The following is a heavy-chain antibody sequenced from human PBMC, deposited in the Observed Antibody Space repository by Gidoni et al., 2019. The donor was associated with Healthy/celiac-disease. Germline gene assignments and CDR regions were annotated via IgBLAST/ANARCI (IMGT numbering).Heavy chain of an antibody. CDR2: IYYSGST. CDR3: ARPGYSGSSTAGWYFDL. CDR1: GGSISSISYY. Sequence: QLQLQESGPVLVKPSETLSLTCTVSGGSISSISYYWGWIRQPPGKGLEWIGSIYYSGSTYYNPSLKSRVTISVDTSKNQFSLKLSSVTAADTAVYYCARPGYSGSSTAGWYFDLWGRGTLVTVSS. V-gene: IGHV4-39*01. J-gene: IGHJ2*01. D-gene: IGHD1-26*01.